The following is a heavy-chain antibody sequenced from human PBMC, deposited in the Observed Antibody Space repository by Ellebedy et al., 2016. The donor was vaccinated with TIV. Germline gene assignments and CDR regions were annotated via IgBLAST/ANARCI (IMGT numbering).Heavy chain of an antibody. Sequence: GESLKISXAASGFTFSSYAMHWVRQAPGKGLEWVAVISHDGSNKYYADSVKGRFTISRDNSKNTLYLQMNSLRAEDTAVYYCARDGADYGGNWNFDYWGQGTLVTVSS. J-gene: IGHJ4*02. CDR3: ARDGADYGGNWNFDY. CDR1: GFTFSSYA. CDR2: ISHDGSNK. D-gene: IGHD4-23*01. V-gene: IGHV3-30-3*01.